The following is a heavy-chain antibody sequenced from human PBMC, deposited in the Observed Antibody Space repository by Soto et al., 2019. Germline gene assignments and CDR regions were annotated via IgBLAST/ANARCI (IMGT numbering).Heavy chain of an antibody. CDR2: VNPKNGET. CDR3: ARRPMWQQQLARDYGMDV. V-gene: IGHV1-2*02. D-gene: IGHD6-13*01. J-gene: IGHJ6*02. Sequence: GASVKVSCKASGYPFTGYYMHWVRQAPGQGPEWMGWVNPKNGETHYVPQFQGRVTMTEDTSISTAYLELTRLSSDDTAVYYCARRPMWQQQLARDYGMDVWGQGTTVTVSS. CDR1: GYPFTGYY.